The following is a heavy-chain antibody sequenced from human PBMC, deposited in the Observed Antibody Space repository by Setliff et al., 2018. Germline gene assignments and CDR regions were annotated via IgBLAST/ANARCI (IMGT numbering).Heavy chain of an antibody. D-gene: IGHD3-10*01. Sequence: GASVKVSCKASGYIFTTYAIGWMRQAPGQGPEWMGWINTNTGNPSYAQSFTGRFVFSLDTSVSTAYLQISGLKGEDSAVYYCARAGRFGTVVYRGDYYMDVWGKGTTVTVSS. CDR1: GYIFTTYA. CDR2: INTNTGNP. CDR3: ARAGRFGTVVYRGDYYMDV. J-gene: IGHJ6*03. V-gene: IGHV7-4-1*02.